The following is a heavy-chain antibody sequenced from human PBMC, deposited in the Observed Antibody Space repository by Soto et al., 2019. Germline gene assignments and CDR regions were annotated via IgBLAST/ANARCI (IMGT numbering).Heavy chain of an antibody. D-gene: IGHD6-13*01. V-gene: IGHV4-34*01. Sequence: SETLSLTCAVYGGSFSGYYWSWIRQPPGKGLEWIGEINHSGSTNYNPSLKSRVTISVDTSKNQFSLKLSSVTAADTAVYYCARGGGKATPRSDMDAWGKGTTVTVSS. CDR1: GGSFSGYY. CDR2: INHSGST. CDR3: ARGGGKATPRSDMDA. J-gene: IGHJ6*03.